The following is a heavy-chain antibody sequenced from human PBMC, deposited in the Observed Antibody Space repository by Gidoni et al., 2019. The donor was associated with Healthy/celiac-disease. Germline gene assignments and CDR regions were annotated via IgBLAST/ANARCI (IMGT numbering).Heavy chain of an antibody. V-gene: IGHV1-3*01. D-gene: IGHD6-13*01. CDR3: ARVAGNIAALNYMDV. CDR2: INAGNGNT. Sequence: QVQLVQSGAEVTKPGASVKVSCKAAGYPFTSYALHWVRQAPGQRLEWMGWINAGNGNTKYSQKFQGRVTITRDTSASTAYMELSSLRSEDTAVYYCARVAGNIAALNYMDVWGKGTTVTVSS. J-gene: IGHJ6*03. CDR1: GYPFTSYA.